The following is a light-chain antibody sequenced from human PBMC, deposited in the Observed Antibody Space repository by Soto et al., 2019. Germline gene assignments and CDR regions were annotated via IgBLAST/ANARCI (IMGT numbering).Light chain of an antibody. Sequence: EVVLTQSPGTLSLSPWERATLSCRASQSVSSSYLAWYQQKPGQAPRLLIYGASSRATGIPDRFSGSGSGTDFTLTISSLEPEDVAVYYCQPRGNWPPSITFGQGTRLEIK. CDR3: QPRGNWPPSIT. V-gene: IGKV3D-20*02. CDR2: GAS. J-gene: IGKJ5*01. CDR1: QSVSSSY.